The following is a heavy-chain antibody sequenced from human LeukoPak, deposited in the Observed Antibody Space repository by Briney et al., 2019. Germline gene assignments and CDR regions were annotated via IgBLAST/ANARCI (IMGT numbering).Heavy chain of an antibody. D-gene: IGHD3-10*01. CDR2: ISGSGGST. V-gene: IGHV3-23*01. CDR3: AKDLVRGVPFDY. Sequence: GGSLRLSCAASGFTFSSYAMHWVRQAPGKGLEWVSAISGSGGSTYYADSVKGRFTISRDSSKNTLYLQMNSLRAEDTAVYYCAKDLVRGVPFDYWGQGTLVTVSS. CDR1: GFTFSSYA. J-gene: IGHJ4*01.